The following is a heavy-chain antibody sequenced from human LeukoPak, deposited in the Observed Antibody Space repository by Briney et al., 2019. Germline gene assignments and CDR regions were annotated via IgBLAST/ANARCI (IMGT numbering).Heavy chain of an antibody. V-gene: IGHV4-39*01. J-gene: IGHJ1*01. CDR1: GGSISSSSYY. CDR3: ARQQLASSSWYPGGYFQH. D-gene: IGHD6-13*01. CDR2: IYYSGST. Sequence: SETLSLTCTVSGGSISSSSYYWGWIRQPPGKGLEWIGSIYYSGSTYYNPSLKSRVTISVDTSKNQFSLKLSSVTAADTTVYYCARQQLASSSWYPGGYFQHWGQGTLVTVSS.